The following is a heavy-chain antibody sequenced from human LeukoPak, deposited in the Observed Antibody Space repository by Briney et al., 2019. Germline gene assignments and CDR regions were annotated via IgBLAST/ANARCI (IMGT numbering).Heavy chain of an antibody. D-gene: IGHD2-8*01. CDR1: GFTFSSYA. J-gene: IGHJ4*02. CDR3: AKDISSTYEAIYFDY. Sequence: PGGSLRLSCAASGFTFSSYAMSWVRQAPGKGLEWVSAISGSGGSTYYADSVKGRFTISRDNSKNTLYQQMNSLRAEDTAVYYCAKDISSTYEAIYFDYWGQGTLVTVSS. V-gene: IGHV3-23*01. CDR2: ISGSGGST.